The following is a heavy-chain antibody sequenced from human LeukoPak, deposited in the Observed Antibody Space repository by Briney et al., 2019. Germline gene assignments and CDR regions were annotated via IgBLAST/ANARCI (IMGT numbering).Heavy chain of an antibody. V-gene: IGHV3-21*01. D-gene: IGHD3-22*01. CDR1: GITFSSYS. J-gene: IGHJ4*02. CDR2: ITSSSSYI. CDR3: ARHVVAVGFDY. Sequence: PGGSLRLSCAASGITFSSYSMNWVRQAPGKGLEWVSSITSSSSYIYYADSVKGRSTISRDNAKNSLYLQMNSLRAEDTAVYYCARHVVAVGFDYWGQGTLVTVSS.